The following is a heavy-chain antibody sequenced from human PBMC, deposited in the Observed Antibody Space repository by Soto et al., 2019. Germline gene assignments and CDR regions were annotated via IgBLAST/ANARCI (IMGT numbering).Heavy chain of an antibody. D-gene: IGHD3-9*01. Sequence: SKSMSLTCAVSGYSISSGYYWGWIRQPPGKGLELIGYIYYSAITNYNPSLKSRVTISVDTSKNQISLKLSSVIAADTAMYYCARVDYDILTGYSPLGHWGQGTLVTVSS. V-gene: IGHV4-61*01. CDR2: IYYSAIT. CDR1: GYSISSGYY. CDR3: ARVDYDILTGYSPLGH. J-gene: IGHJ4*02.